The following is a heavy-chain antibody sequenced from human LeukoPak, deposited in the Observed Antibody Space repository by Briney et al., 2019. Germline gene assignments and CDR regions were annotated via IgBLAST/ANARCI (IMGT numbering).Heavy chain of an antibody. J-gene: IGHJ3*02. CDR1: SGSISSYY. Sequence: PSETLSLTCTASSGSISSYYWSWIRQPSGKGLEWIGRIYTSGSTNYNPSLKSRVTMSVDTSKNQFSLKLSSVTAADTAVYYCARDFIGYCGGGSCYAMTNAFDIWGQGTMVTVSS. CDR2: IYTSGST. V-gene: IGHV4-4*07. CDR3: ARDFIGYCGGGSCYAMTNAFDI. D-gene: IGHD2-15*01.